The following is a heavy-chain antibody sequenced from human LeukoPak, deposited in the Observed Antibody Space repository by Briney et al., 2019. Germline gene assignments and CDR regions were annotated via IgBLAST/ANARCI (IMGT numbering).Heavy chain of an antibody. J-gene: IGHJ6*03. CDR1: GFTFSSYSM. Sequence: GSLRLSCAASGFTFSSYSMNWVRQPPGKGLEWIGEIYHSGSTNYNPSLKSRVTISVDKSKNQFSLKLSSVTAADTAVYYCARRAVAGTLSYYYYYMDVWGKGTTVTVSS. V-gene: IGHV4-4*02. CDR2: IYHSGST. D-gene: IGHD6-19*01. CDR3: ARRAVAGTLSYYYYYMDV.